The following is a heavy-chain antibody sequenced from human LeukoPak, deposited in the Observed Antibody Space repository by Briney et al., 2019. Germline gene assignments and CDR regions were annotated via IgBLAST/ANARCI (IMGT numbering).Heavy chain of an antibody. Sequence: ASVKVSCKASGYTFTGYYMHWVRQAPGQGLEWMGRINPNSGGTNYAQKFQGRVTMTRDTSISTAYMELSRLRSDDTAVYYCARVPLSNWDQFRIDYWGPGTLVTVSS. V-gene: IGHV1-2*06. J-gene: IGHJ4*02. D-gene: IGHD7-27*01. CDR2: INPNSGGT. CDR3: ARVPLSNWDQFRIDY. CDR1: GYTFTGYY.